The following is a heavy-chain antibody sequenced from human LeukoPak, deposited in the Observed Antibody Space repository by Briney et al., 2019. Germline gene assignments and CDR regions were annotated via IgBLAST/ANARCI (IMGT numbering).Heavy chain of an antibody. CDR3: AKQFVDI. CDR2: ISGSGDDP. J-gene: IGHJ5*02. V-gene: IGHV3-23*01. CDR1: GFTFSNYA. D-gene: IGHD5-24*01. Sequence: GGSLRLSCAASGFTFSNYAMNWVRQAPGKGLEWVSSISGSGDDPSYADSVKGRFTISRDDSRNTLYLQMNSLRAEDTAVYYCAKQFVDIWGQGTLVTVSS.